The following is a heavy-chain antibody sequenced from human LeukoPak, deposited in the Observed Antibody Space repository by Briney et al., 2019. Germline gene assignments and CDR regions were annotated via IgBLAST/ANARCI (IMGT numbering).Heavy chain of an antibody. V-gene: IGHV1-8*01. CDR3: ASVVADAFDI. Sequence: SSVKVSFKGTGYTFTSYDYNWVRQPTAQGLDWMGWMNPYSCNTGYAQKFQGRVTMNKNTSIRTPYMELSSLRAEDTDVYDCASVVADAFDIWGQGTMVTVSS. D-gene: IGHD2-15*01. CDR1: GYTFTSYD. CDR2: MNPYSCNT. J-gene: IGHJ3*02.